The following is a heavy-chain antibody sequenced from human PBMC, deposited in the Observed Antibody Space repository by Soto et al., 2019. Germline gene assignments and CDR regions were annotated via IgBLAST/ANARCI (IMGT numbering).Heavy chain of an antibody. V-gene: IGHV1-18*01. J-gene: IGHJ3*02. D-gene: IGHD1-20*01. CDR1: GYTFTSYG. Sequence: GASVKVSCKASGYTFTSYGISWVRQAPGQGLEWMGWISAYNGNTNYAQKLQGRVTMTTDTSTSTAYMELRSLRSDDTAVYYCARDTENLNNWEQTIHAFDIWGQGTMVTVSS. CDR3: ARDTENLNNWEQTIHAFDI. CDR2: ISAYNGNT.